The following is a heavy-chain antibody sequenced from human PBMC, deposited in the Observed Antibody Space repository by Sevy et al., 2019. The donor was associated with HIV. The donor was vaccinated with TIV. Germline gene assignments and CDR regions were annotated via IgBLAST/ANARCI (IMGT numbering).Heavy chain of an antibody. CDR2: INHSGTL. V-gene: IGHV4-34*01. CDR3: ARGMNDYGDSRFDY. D-gene: IGHD4-17*01. J-gene: IGHJ4*02. CDR1: GESFSGYF. Sequence: SETLSLTCAVYGESFSGYFWNWIRHSPGKGMEWIGEINHSGTLKYNPSLKSRVTISVDTSKNQFSLKLSSVTAADTAVYYCARGMNDYGDSRFDYWGQGTLVTVSS.